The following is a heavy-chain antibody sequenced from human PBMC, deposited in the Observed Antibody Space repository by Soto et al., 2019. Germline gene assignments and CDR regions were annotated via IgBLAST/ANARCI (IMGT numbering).Heavy chain of an antibody. CDR3: AEENEDTAMAGGWFDP. V-gene: IGHV1-69*12. Sequence: QVQLVQSGAEVKKPGSSVKVSCKASGGTFSSYAISWVRQAPGQGLEWMGGIIPIFGTANYAQKFQGRVTITADESTSIAYMELSSLRSEDTAVYYCAEENEDTAMAGGWFDPWGQGTLVTVSS. J-gene: IGHJ5*02. CDR2: IIPIFGTA. D-gene: IGHD5-18*01. CDR1: GGTFSSYA.